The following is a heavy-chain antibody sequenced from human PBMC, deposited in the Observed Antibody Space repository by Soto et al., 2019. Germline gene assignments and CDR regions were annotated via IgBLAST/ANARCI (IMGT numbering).Heavy chain of an antibody. V-gene: IGHV4-59*08. CDR1: GGSISSYY. CDR2: IYYSGST. CDR3: ARVTYQPLLYRGPYYFDY. J-gene: IGHJ4*02. Sequence: PSETRSLTCTVSGGSISSYYLSWIRQPPGKGLEWIGYIYYSGSTNYNPSLKSRVTISVDTSKNQFSLKLSSVTAADTAVYYCARVTYQPLLYRGPYYFDYWGQGTLVTV. D-gene: IGHD2-2*02.